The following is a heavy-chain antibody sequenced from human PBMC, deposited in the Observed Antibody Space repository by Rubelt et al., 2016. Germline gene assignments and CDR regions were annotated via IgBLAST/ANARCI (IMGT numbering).Heavy chain of an antibody. CDR3: ARDQRPAARLVYFDS. J-gene: IGHJ4*02. Sequence: EVQLVESGGGLIQSGGSLRLSCAASGFTVSTNYMSWVRQAPGKGLDWVSVIYSTSDAYYTDSVRGRFTISRDNSKNTLYLHMNSLRPEDTAVYYCARDQRPAARLVYFDSWGQGTLVTVSS. V-gene: IGHV3-66*03. CDR1: GFTVSTNY. CDR2: IYSTSDA. D-gene: IGHD6-6*01.